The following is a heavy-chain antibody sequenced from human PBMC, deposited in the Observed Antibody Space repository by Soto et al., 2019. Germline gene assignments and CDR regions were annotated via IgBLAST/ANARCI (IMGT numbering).Heavy chain of an antibody. D-gene: IGHD5-18*01. CDR3: ARDRLMATAGTARHYFGLDV. Sequence: SETLSLTCTVSGGSIRSGGYYWSWVRQNPRRGLEWIGNIYYSGNTYYNPSLKSRLTISVDTSKNQFSLNPSSVTAADTAVYYCARDRLMATAGTARHYFGLDVWGQGTTVTVSS. CDR1: GGSIRSGGYY. J-gene: IGHJ6*02. V-gene: IGHV4-31*03. CDR2: IYYSGNT.